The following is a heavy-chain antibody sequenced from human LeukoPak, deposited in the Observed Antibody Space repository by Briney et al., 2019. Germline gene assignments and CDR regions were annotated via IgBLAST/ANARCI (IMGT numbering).Heavy chain of an antibody. V-gene: IGHV4-4*07. CDR3: ARVRTSGWWIDAFDI. CDR1: GGSISTYF. J-gene: IGHJ3*02. CDR2: IYTTGST. D-gene: IGHD6-19*01. Sequence: PSETLSLTCTVSGGSISTYFWTWIRQPAGKGLEWIGLIYTTGSTNYSPSLKSRVTMSVDTSKNQFSLKLSSVTAADTAVYYCARVRTSGWWIDAFDIWGQGTMVTVSS.